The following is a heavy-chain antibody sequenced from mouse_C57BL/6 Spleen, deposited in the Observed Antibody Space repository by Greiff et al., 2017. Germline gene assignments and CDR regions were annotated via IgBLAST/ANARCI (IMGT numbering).Heavy chain of an antibody. J-gene: IGHJ3*01. D-gene: IGHD2-2*01. V-gene: IGHV1-69*01. CDR1: GYTFTSYW. CDR2: IDPSDSYT. Sequence: QVQLQQPGAELVMPGASVKLSCKASGYTFTSYWMPWVQQRPGQGLEWIGAIDPSDSYTNYNQKFKGKFTLTVDKSSSTAYMQLSSLTSEDSAVYYCASLCYGSLAYWGQGTLVTVSA. CDR3: ASLCYGSLAY.